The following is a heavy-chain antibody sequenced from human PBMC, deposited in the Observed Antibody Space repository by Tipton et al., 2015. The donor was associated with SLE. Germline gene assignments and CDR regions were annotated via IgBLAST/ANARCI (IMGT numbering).Heavy chain of an antibody. V-gene: IGHV4-59*11. CDR1: GTSISSHY. J-gene: IGHJ6*02. Sequence: GLVKPSETLSLTCTVSGTSISSHYWSWIRQPPGKGLEYIGYIFHTGSTNYNPSLKSRVTISIDTSKNQFSLKLSSVTAADTAVYYCARWGSSYGDAYYYGMDVWGQGTTVTVSS. D-gene: IGHD4-17*01. CDR3: ARWGSSYGDAYYYGMDV. CDR2: IFHTGST.